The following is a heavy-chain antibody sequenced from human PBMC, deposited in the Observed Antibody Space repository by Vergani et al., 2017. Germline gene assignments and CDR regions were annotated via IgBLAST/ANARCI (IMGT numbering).Heavy chain of an antibody. CDR2: VEDSGYF. CDR1: GGSLSGYY. Sequence: QVQLQESGPGLVRPSETLSLTCTVSGGSLSGYYWNWIRQTPGEGLEWIGYVEDSGYFNYNPSLKTRVSMSSDTSNNQFSLMLNSVTVADTAVYYCASSIVSRNSPDYFDNWGQGTLVTVSS. V-gene: IGHV4-59*01. CDR3: ASSIVSRNSPDYFDN. J-gene: IGHJ4*02. D-gene: IGHD1-14*01.